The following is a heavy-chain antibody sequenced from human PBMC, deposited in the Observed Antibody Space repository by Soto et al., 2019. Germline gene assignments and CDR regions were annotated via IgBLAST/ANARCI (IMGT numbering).Heavy chain of an antibody. V-gene: IGHV1-18*01. D-gene: IGHD2-2*01. Sequence: QVQLVQSGAEVKKPGASVKVSCKTSGYTFTSYGISWVRRAPGQGLEWMGWINTYNGNTNYAQKLQGRVTLTTDTSSSTAYMELRSLRSDDTVIYYCARDLGYCSSTSCYRNWFDPWGQGTLVTVSS. CDR3: ARDLGYCSSTSCYRNWFDP. CDR2: INTYNGNT. J-gene: IGHJ5*02. CDR1: GYTFTSYG.